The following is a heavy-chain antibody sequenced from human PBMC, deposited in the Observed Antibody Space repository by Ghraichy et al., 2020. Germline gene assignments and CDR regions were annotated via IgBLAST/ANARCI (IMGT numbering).Heavy chain of an antibody. J-gene: IGHJ4*02. CDR3: ARHLGYSSSWDLWDY. Sequence: SETLSLTCTVSGGSISSYYWSWIRQPPGKGLEWIGYIYYSGSTNYNPSLKSRVTISVDTSKNQFSLKLSSVTAADTAVYYCARHLGYSSSWDLWDYWGQGTLVTVSS. CDR2: IYYSGST. CDR1: GGSISSYY. D-gene: IGHD6-13*01. V-gene: IGHV4-59*08.